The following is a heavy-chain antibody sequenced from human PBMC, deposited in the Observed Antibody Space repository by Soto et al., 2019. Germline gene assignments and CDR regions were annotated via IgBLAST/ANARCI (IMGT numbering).Heavy chain of an antibody. V-gene: IGHV4-59*08. CDR1: GGSISSYY. CDR2: IYYSGST. D-gene: IGHD3-9*01. Sequence: SETLSLTCTVSGGSISSYYWSWIRQPPGKGLEWIGYIYYSGSTNYNPSLKSRVTISVDTSKNQFSLKLSSVTAADTAVYYCAKSEYFDWPYYYYGMDVRGPGTTVT. CDR3: AKSEYFDWPYYYYGMDV. J-gene: IGHJ6*02.